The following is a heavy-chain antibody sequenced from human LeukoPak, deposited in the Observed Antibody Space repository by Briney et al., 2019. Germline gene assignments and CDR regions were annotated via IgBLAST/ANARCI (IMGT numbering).Heavy chain of an antibody. CDR3: ARESRSYYLSLDY. V-gene: IGHV3-21*01. D-gene: IGHD1-26*01. J-gene: IGHJ4*02. CDR2: ISSSSSYI. Sequence: GGSLRLSCAASGFTFSSYSMNWVRQAPGKGLEWVSSISSSSSYIYYADSVKGRFTISRVNAKNSLYLQMNSLRAEDTAVYYCARESRSYYLSLDYWGQGTLVTVSS. CDR1: GFTFSSYS.